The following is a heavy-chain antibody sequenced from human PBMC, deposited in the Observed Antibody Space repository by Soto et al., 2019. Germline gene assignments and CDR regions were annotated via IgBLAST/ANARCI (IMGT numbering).Heavy chain of an antibody. J-gene: IGHJ5*02. CDR1: GGSFSGYY. Sequence: TSETLSLTCAVYGGSFSGYYWSWIRQPPGKGLEWIGEINHSGSTNYNPSLKSRVTISVDTSKNQFSLKLSSVTAADTAVYYCARGGRTMVRGVIRWWFDPWGQGTLVTVSS. CDR3: ARGGRTMVRGVIRWWFDP. V-gene: IGHV4-34*01. CDR2: INHSGST. D-gene: IGHD3-10*01.